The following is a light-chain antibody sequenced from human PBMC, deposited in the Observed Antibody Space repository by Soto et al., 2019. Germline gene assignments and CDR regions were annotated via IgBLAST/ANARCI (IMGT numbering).Light chain of an antibody. CDR3: CSYAGSTWV. V-gene: IGLV2-23*01. Sequence: QSALTQPASVSGSPGQSITISCTGTSSDVGSYSLVSWYQQHPGKDPKLMIYEGSKRPSGVSNRFSGSKSGNTASLTISGLQAEDESDYYCCSYAGSTWVFGTGTKLTVL. CDR2: EGS. CDR1: SSDVGSYSL. J-gene: IGLJ1*01.